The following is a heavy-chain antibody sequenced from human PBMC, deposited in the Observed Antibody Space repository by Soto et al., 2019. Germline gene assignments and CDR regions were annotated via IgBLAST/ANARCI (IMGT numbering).Heavy chain of an antibody. Sequence: SETLSLTCTVSGGSINSYYWSWIRQPPGKGLEWIGYIYYSGSTNYNPSLKSRVTISVDTSKNQFSLKLSSVTAADTAVYYCARGSGRRTAMVVDAFDIWGQGTMVTVSS. CDR3: ARGSGRRTAMVVDAFDI. D-gene: IGHD5-18*01. V-gene: IGHV4-59*01. CDR2: IYYSGST. J-gene: IGHJ3*02. CDR1: GGSINSYY.